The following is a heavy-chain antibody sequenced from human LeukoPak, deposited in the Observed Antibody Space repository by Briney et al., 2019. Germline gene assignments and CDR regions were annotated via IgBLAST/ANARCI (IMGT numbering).Heavy chain of an antibody. V-gene: IGHV4-59*01. CDR2: IYYSGST. Sequence: PSETLSLTCTVSGCTISSYYWSWIRQPPGKGLEWIGYIYYSGSTNYNPSLKSRVTISVDTSKNQFSLKLSTVTAADTAVYYCARVEYGPLRRFDPWGQGTLVTVSS. CDR1: GCTISSYY. CDR3: ARVEYGPLRRFDP. D-gene: IGHD3-10*01. J-gene: IGHJ5*02.